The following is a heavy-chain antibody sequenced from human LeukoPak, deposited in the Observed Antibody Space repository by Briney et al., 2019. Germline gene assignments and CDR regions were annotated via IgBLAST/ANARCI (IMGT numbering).Heavy chain of an antibody. J-gene: IGHJ4*02. D-gene: IGHD3-10*01. CDR1: GYTFTSYG. CDR2: ISAYNGNT. Sequence: GASVKVSCKASGYTFTSYGISWVRQAPGQGLEWMGWISAYNGNTNYAQKLQGRVTMTTDTSTSTAYMELRSLRSDDTAVYYCARDRVYYGSGSYSSFDYWGQGTLVTVSS. V-gene: IGHV1-18*04. CDR3: ARDRVYYGSGSYSSFDY.